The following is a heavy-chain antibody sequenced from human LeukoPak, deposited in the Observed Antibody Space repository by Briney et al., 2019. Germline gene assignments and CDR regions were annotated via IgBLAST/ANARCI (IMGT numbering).Heavy chain of an antibody. CDR2: IYTSGST. CDR1: GGSISSGSYY. V-gene: IGHV4-61*02. D-gene: IGHD3-22*01. J-gene: IGHJ4*02. Sequence: PSETLSLTCTVSGGSISSGSYYWSWIRQPAGKGLEWIGRIYTSGSTNYNPSLKRRVTISVDTSKNQFSLKLSSVTAADTAVYYCARVDGHAGYYDSSGFLDYWGQGTLVTVSS. CDR3: ARVDGHAGYYDSSGFLDY.